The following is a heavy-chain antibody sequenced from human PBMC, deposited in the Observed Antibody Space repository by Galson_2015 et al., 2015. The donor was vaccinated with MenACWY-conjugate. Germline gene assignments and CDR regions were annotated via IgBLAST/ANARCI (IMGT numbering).Heavy chain of an antibody. Sequence: SLRLSCAASGFTYSAYWTSWVRQAPGKGPEWVANIKQDGSEKHYVESVKGRFTISRDNAKNSLYLQLDRLRAEDTAVHYCARVTYDSFWSGFPPYSSYYYMDVWGRGTTVTVSS. J-gene: IGHJ6*03. V-gene: IGHV3-7*04. CDR3: ARVTYDSFWSGFPPYSSYYYMDV. CDR2: IKQDGSEK. CDR1: GFTYSAYW. D-gene: IGHD3-3*01.